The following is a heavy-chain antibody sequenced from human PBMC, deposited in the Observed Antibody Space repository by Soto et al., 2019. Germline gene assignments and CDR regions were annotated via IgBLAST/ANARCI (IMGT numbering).Heavy chain of an antibody. CDR3: AKEGGGWLQFGGYYFDY. Sequence: EVQLLESGGGLAQPGGSLRLSCAASGFTFNNYAMSWVRQAPGKGLEWVSAVSGSGGSTYYADSVKGRFTISRDNSKNTLELQMNSLRAEDTAVYFCAKEGGGWLQFGGYYFDYWGQGTLVTVSS. CDR1: GFTFNNYA. D-gene: IGHD3-16*01. CDR2: VSGSGGST. V-gene: IGHV3-23*01. J-gene: IGHJ4*02.